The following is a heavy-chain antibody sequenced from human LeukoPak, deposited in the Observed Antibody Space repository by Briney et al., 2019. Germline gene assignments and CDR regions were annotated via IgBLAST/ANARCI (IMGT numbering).Heavy chain of an antibody. CDR1: GFTVSSNY. V-gene: IGHV3-53*01. Sequence: GWSLRLSCAASGFTVSSNYMSWVRQAPGKGLEWVSVIYNGGSTYYADSVKGRFTISRDNSKNTLYLQMNTLRVEDTAVYYCARATPDIAAAGAFDYWGQGTLVTVSS. D-gene: IGHD6-13*01. J-gene: IGHJ4*02. CDR2: IYNGGST. CDR3: ARATPDIAAAGAFDY.